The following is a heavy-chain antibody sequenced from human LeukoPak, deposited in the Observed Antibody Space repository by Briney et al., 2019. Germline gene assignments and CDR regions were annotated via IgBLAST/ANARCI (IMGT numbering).Heavy chain of an antibody. V-gene: IGHV3-23*01. CDR2: ISDSGGST. CDR1: GFTFSSYS. CDR3: AKGLPGFGDLLDVCNY. Sequence: TGGSLRLSCAASGFTFSSYSMNWVRQAQGKGLEWVSSISDSGGSTYYADSVKGRFTISRDTSKNTLYLQMNSVRAEDTAFYSCAKGLPGFGDLLDVCNYWGQGILVTVSS. D-gene: IGHD3-10*01. J-gene: IGHJ4*02.